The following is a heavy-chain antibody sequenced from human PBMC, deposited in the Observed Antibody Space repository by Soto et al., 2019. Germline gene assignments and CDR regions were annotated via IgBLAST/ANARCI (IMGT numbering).Heavy chain of an antibody. CDR1: GFTFSSYA. Sequence: GGSLRLSCAASGFTFSSYAMHWVRQAPGKGLEWVAVISYDGSNKYYADSVKGRFTISRDNSKNTLYLQMNSLRAEDTAVYYCARDADFWSGYYYYYGMDVWGQGTTVTVSS. CDR2: ISYDGSNK. D-gene: IGHD3-3*01. CDR3: ARDADFWSGYYYYYGMDV. V-gene: IGHV3-30-3*01. J-gene: IGHJ6*02.